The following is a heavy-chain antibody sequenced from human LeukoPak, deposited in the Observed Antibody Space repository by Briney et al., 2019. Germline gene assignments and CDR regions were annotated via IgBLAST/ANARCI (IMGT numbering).Heavy chain of an antibody. CDR3: ARDQPRKSGFDP. CDR2: IKQDGSDK. J-gene: IGHJ5*02. Sequence: GGSLRLSCVDSGFTFSNYWMSWVRQAPGKGLEWVANIKQDGSDKNYVDSVRGRFTISRGNAKNSLYLQMNSLRAEDTAVYYCARDQPRKSGFDPWGQGTLVTVSS. V-gene: IGHV3-7*01. CDR1: GFTFSNYW. D-gene: IGHD1-14*01.